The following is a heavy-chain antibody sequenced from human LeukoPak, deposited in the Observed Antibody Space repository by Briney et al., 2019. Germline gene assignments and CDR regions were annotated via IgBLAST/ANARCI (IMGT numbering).Heavy chain of an antibody. J-gene: IGHJ4*02. CDR2: ISTNGGST. Sequence: GGSLRLSCSASGFTFSRYLMRWVRQAPGKGLECVSAISTNGGSTYYAESVKGRFTITRDNSKNTLYLQMSSLRTEDTAVYYCVKDANYYDSSGYYDYWGQGTLVTVSS. CDR3: VKDANYYDSSGYYDY. CDR1: GFTFSRYL. D-gene: IGHD3-22*01. V-gene: IGHV3-64D*06.